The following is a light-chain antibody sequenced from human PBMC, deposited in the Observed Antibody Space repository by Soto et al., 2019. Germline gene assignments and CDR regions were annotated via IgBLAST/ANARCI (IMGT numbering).Light chain of an antibody. V-gene: IGKV3-20*01. CDR2: GAS. CDR1: QSFSSSF. J-gene: IGKJ4*01. CDR3: QQYGSSPIT. Sequence: EIVLTQSPGTLSLSPGERATLSCRASQSFSSSFLAWYQQKPGQAPRLLIYGASSRATGIPDRFSGSGSGTDFTLTISRLEPEDVAVYYCQQYGSSPITFGGGTKVEIK.